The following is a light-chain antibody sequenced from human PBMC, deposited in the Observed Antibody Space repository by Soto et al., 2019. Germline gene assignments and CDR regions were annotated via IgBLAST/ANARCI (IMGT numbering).Light chain of an antibody. CDR3: QQYNNWPRT. CDR1: QSVSSSY. CDR2: GAS. J-gene: IGKJ1*01. Sequence: EIGLTLSPGTLSLSQGERATLSCRASQSVSSSYLAWYQQTPDQAPRLINCGASTRATSIPARCSGRWSRTEFTLTSSILQAEDFAVYCRQQYNNWPRTFGEGTKVDIK. V-gene: IGKV3D-15*01.